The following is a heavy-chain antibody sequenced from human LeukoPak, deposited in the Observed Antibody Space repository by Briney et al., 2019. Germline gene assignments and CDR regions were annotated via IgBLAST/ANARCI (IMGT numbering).Heavy chain of an antibody. V-gene: IGHV3-30*04. CDR1: GFTFSSYG. CDR3: ARDATGDGDLES. J-gene: IGHJ5*02. Sequence: GGSLRLSCAASGFTFSSYGMHWVRQAPGKGLEWVAVISYDGSNKYYADSVKGRITISRDNSKNTLYLQMNSLRSEATAVYYCARDATGDGDLESWGQGTLVTVSS. D-gene: IGHD4-17*01. CDR2: ISYDGSNK.